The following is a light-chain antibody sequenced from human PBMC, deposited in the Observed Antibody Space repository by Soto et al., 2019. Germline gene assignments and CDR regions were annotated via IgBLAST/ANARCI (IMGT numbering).Light chain of an antibody. V-gene: IGKV3-20*01. CDR3: QQYGSSLGWT. Sequence: EIVLTQSPGTLSLSPGERATLSCRASQSVSSNYLAWYQQKPGQDPSILIYGASTRATGITERFSGSGSGTAFSLTISRLEPEDFAVYYCQQYGSSLGWTFGQGTKVDIK. CDR2: GAS. CDR1: QSVSSNY. J-gene: IGKJ1*01.